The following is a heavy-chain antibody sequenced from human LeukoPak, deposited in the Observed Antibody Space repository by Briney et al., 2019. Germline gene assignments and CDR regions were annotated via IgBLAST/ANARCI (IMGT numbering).Heavy chain of an antibody. CDR3: ARESSSGFYFHY. J-gene: IGHJ4*02. D-gene: IGHD6-19*01. Sequence: SETLSLTCTVSGGSISSYYWSWIRQPPGKGLEWIGYIYYSGSTNYNPSLKSRVTISVDTSKNQFSLKLSSVTAADTAVYYCARESSSGFYFHYWGQGALATVSS. V-gene: IGHV4-59*01. CDR2: IYYSGST. CDR1: GGSISSYY.